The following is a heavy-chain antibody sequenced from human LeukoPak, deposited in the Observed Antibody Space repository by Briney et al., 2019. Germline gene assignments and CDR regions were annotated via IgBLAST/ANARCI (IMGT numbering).Heavy chain of an antibody. CDR2: IHCSGST. D-gene: IGHD2-15*01. CDR1: GGSISSYY. Sequence: PSETLSLTCTVPGGSISSYYWSWIRQPPGQGLEWIGYIHCSGSTNYNPSLKSRVTISVDTSKTQFSLKLSSVTAADTAVYYCARLGSCSGGSCYYIDYWGQGTLVTVSS. V-gene: IGHV4-59*01. J-gene: IGHJ4*02. CDR3: ARLGSCSGGSCYYIDY.